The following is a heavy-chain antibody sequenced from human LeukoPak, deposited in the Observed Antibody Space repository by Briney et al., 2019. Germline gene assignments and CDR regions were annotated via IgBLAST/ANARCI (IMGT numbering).Heavy chain of an antibody. Sequence: ASVTVSCKASGGTFSSYAISWVRQAPGQGLEWMGGIIPIFGTANYAQKFQGRVTITADKSTSTAYMELSSLRSEDTAVYYCARDLGSGWYHWFDPWGQGTLVTVSS. CDR2: IIPIFGTA. J-gene: IGHJ5*02. D-gene: IGHD6-19*01. CDR1: GGTFSSYA. V-gene: IGHV1-69*06. CDR3: ARDLGSGWYHWFDP.